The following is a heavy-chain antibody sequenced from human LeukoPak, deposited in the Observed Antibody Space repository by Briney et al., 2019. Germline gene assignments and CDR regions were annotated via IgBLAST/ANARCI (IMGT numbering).Heavy chain of an antibody. V-gene: IGHV4-59*01. D-gene: IGHD6-19*01. Sequence: SETLSPTCTVSGGSISSYYWSWIRQPPGKGLEWIGYIYYSGSTNYNSSLKSRVTISVDTSKNQFSLKLSSVTAADTAVYYCARARVEGVAGKGYYYCYMDVWGKGTTVTVSS. J-gene: IGHJ6*03. CDR3: ARARVEGVAGKGYYYCYMDV. CDR1: GGSISSYY. CDR2: IYYSGST.